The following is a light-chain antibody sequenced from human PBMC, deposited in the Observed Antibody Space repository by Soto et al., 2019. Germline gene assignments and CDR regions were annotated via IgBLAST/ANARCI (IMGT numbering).Light chain of an antibody. CDR3: QQSYSSPYT. V-gene: IGKV1-39*01. J-gene: IGKJ3*01. Sequence: DIQMTQAPSSPSASVGDRVTITCRASQPIDTSLNWYQQKPGNAPRLLIYAASSLQSGFPLRFSGSGSGTDFTLTIRSLQPEDFATYYCQQSYSSPYTFGPGTTVDIK. CDR2: AAS. CDR1: QPIDTS.